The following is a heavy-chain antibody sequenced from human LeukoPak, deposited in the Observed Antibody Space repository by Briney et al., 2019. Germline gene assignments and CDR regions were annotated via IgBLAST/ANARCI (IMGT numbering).Heavy chain of an antibody. CDR1: GGTLSSYP. CDR3: ARVVLWFGEFPNWFDL. V-gene: IGHV1-69*01. CDR2: IIPIFGTA. D-gene: IGHD3-10*01. J-gene: IGHJ5*02. Sequence: GASVKVSCKASGGTLSSYPISWVRQAPGQRLEWMGGIIPIFGTANYAQKFQGRVTITADESTSTAYMELSRLRSEDTAVYYCARVVLWFGEFPNWFDLWGQGTLVTVSS.